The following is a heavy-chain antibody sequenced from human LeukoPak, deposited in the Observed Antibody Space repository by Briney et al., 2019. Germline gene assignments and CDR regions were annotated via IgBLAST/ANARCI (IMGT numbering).Heavy chain of an antibody. CDR2: TYYRSKWYS. CDR3: ARGGGGFDI. V-gene: IGHV6-1*01. CDR1: GDSVSSDSTA. J-gene: IGHJ3*02. D-gene: IGHD3-16*01. Sequence: SQTLSLTCDISGDSVSSDSTAWNWIRQSPSRGLEWLGRTYYRSKWYSDYAISVKSRITVNPDASKNQFSLQLNSVTSEDTAIYYCARGGGGFDIWGQGTMVTVSS.